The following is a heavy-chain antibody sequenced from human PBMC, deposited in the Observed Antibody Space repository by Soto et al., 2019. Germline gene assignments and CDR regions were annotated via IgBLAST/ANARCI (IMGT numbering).Heavy chain of an antibody. J-gene: IGHJ4*02. CDR2: FIPMLGIA. CDR3: ARLPDYGGNFVNNY. D-gene: IGHD4-17*01. Sequence: QVQLVQSGAEVKKPGSSVKVSCKASGGTFSSYAISWVRQAPGQGLEWMGGFIPMLGIANYAQMFQGRVTINADESTSTAYMELSGLRSEDTAVYYCARLPDYGGNFVNNYWGQGTLVTVSS. CDR1: GGTFSSYA. V-gene: IGHV1-69*12.